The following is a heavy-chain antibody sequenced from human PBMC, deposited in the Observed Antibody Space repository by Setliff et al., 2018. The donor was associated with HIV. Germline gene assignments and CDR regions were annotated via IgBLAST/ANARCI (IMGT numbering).Heavy chain of an antibody. J-gene: IGHJ4*02. CDR3: ASYYYDFSGSFDI. CDR2: ISSRGSTI. CDR1: GFTFSDYY. D-gene: IGHD3-22*01. V-gene: IGHV3-11*04. Sequence: GGSLRLSCAASGFTFSDYYMSWIRQAPGKGLEWVSYISSRGSTIYYADSVKGRFTISRDNSKNTLYLQMNSLRAEDTAVYYCASYYYDFSGSFDIWGQGTLVTVSS.